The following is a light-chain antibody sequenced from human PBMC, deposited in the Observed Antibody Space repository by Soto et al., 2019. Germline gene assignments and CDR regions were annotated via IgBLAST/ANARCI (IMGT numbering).Light chain of an antibody. CDR2: GAS. Sequence: EIVMTQSPATLSVSPGERATLSCRASQSVSSNLAWYQQKPGQAPRLLIYGASTRATGIPVRFSGSGSGTEFPLTISSLQSEDFAVYYCQQYNNWPLTFGGGTKVEIK. J-gene: IGKJ4*01. CDR1: QSVSSN. CDR3: QQYNNWPLT. V-gene: IGKV3-15*01.